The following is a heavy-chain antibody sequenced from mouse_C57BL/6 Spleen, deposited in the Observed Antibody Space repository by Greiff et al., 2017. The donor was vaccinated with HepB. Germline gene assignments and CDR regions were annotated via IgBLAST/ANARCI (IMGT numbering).Heavy chain of an antibody. J-gene: IGHJ3*01. CDR1: GFTFSSYA. CDR2: ISSGGDYI. D-gene: IGHD4-1*02. Sequence: EVKLVESGEGLVKPGGSLKLSCAASGFTFSSYAMSWVRQTPEKRLEWVAYISSGGDYIYYADTVKGRFTISRDNARNTLYLQMSSLKSEDTAMYYCTRGSQLGREFAYWGQGTLVTVSA. V-gene: IGHV5-9-1*02. CDR3: TRGSQLGREFAY.